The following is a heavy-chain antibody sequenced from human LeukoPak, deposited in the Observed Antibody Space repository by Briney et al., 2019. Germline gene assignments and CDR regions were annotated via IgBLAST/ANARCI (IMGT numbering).Heavy chain of an antibody. Sequence: GGSLRLSCAASGFTFSDYGMSWLRQAPGKGLEWVSAISGSGGSTYYADSVKGRFTISRDNSKNTLYLQMNSLRAEDTAVYYCAKKIVGATFGFDYWGQGTLVTVSS. CDR3: AKKIVGATFGFDY. V-gene: IGHV3-23*01. CDR1: GFTFSDYG. J-gene: IGHJ4*02. D-gene: IGHD1-26*01. CDR2: ISGSGGST.